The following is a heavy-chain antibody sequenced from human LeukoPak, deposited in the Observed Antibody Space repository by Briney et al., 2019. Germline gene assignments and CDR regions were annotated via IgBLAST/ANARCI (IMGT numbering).Heavy chain of an antibody. CDR1: GFTLSNAW. CDR3: ASRYEVLTGMLADYYYAMDV. CDR2: IKSKSDGGTT. D-gene: IGHD3-9*01. J-gene: IGHJ6*02. Sequence: GGSLRLSCAASGFTLSNAWMSWVPQAPGKGLEWVGGIKSKSDGGTTDYAAPVKGRLTISRDDSKNTLYLQMNSLKTEDTAVYYCASRYEVLTGMLADYYYAMDVWGQGTTVTVSS. V-gene: IGHV3-15*01.